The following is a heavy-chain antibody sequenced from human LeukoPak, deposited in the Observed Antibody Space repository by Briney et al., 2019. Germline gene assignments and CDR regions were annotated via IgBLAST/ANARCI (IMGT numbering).Heavy chain of an antibody. CDR2: ISGSGGST. Sequence: SSSSYYWGWIRQAPGKGLEWVSAISGSGGSTYYADSVKGRFTISRDNSKNTLYLQMNSLRAEDTAVYYCAKWDAYDSSGYYYVSFDYWGQGTLVTVSS. CDR3: AKWDAYDSSGYYYVSFDY. D-gene: IGHD3-22*01. V-gene: IGHV3-23*01. J-gene: IGHJ4*02. CDR1: SSSSYY.